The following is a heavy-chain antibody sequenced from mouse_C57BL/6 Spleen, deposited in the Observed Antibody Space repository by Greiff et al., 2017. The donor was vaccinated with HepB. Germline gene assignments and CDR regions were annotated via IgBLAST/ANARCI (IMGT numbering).Heavy chain of an antibody. CDR2: IDPETGGT. J-gene: IGHJ3*01. V-gene: IGHV1-15*01. CDR3: TREGTGTRAWFAY. D-gene: IGHD4-1*01. Sequence: VQVVESGAELVRPGASVTLSCKASGYTFTDYEMHWVKQTPVHGLEWIGAIDPETGGTAYNQKFKGKAILTADKSSSTAYMELRSLTSEDSAVYYCTREGTGTRAWFAYWGQGTLVTVSA. CDR1: GYTFTDYE.